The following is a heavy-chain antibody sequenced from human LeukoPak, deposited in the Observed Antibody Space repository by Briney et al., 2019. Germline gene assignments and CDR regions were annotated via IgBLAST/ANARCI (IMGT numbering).Heavy chain of an antibody. CDR1: RYTFTGYY. Sequence: ASVKVSCKASRYTFTGYYMHWVRQAPGQGLEWMGWINPNSGDTNYAQKFQGRVTMTRDTSISTAYMELSRLRSDDTAVYYCARSNVLGVTSPWYFDYWGRGTLVTVSS. J-gene: IGHJ4*02. CDR3: ARSNVLGVTSPWYFDY. D-gene: IGHD2-8*02. V-gene: IGHV1-2*02. CDR2: INPNSGDT.